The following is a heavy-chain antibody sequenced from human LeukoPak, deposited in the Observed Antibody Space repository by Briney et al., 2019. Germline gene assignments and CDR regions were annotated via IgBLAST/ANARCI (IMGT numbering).Heavy chain of an antibody. CDR2: INPNSGGT. Sequence: ASVKVSCKASGYTFTGYYMHWVRQAPGQGLEWMGWINPNSGGTNYAQKFQGWVTMTRDTSISTAYMELSRLRSDDTAVYYCARAFSMIVVGPVGYWGQGTLVTVSS. CDR3: ARAFSMIVVGPVGY. CDR1: GYTFTGYY. D-gene: IGHD3-22*01. V-gene: IGHV1-2*04. J-gene: IGHJ4*02.